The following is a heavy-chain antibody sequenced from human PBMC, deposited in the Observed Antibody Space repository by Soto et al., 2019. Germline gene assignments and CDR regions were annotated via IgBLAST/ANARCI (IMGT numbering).Heavy chain of an antibody. CDR2: IKHDGSVQ. CDR1: GFTFSGYW. CDR3: AKEKYSNAWYSFDL. Sequence: LRLSCEASGFTFSGYWMSWVRQAPGKGLGWVADIKHDGSVQYYVDSVKGRFTISRDNAKKLLFLQMNGLRAEDTALYYCAKEKYSNAWYSFDLWGQGTLVTVSS. V-gene: IGHV3-7*03. D-gene: IGHD4-4*01. J-gene: IGHJ4*02.